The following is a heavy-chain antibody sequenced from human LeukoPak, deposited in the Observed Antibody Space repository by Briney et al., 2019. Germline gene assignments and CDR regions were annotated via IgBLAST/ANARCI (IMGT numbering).Heavy chain of an antibody. Sequence: GGSLRLSCAASGFAFSSSAMSWVRQVPGKGLEWVSGISASGGSTYYADSVRGRFTISRDNSKNTLYVQMNSLRDEDTAVYYCAKDQRWELPHYLDSWGQGTLVTVSS. CDR3: AKDQRWELPHYLDS. CDR1: GFAFSSSA. V-gene: IGHV3-23*01. CDR2: ISASGGST. J-gene: IGHJ4*02. D-gene: IGHD1-26*01.